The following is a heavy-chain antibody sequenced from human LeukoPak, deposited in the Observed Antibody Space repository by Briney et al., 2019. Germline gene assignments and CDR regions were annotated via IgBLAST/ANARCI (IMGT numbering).Heavy chain of an antibody. V-gene: IGHV4-34*01. Sequence: SETLSLTCAVYGGSFSGYYWSLIRQPPGKGLEWIGEINHSGSTNYNPSLKSRVTISVDTSKNQFSLKLSSVTAADTAVYYCARGPPYYDSSGYFDYWGQGTLVTVSS. CDR2: INHSGST. D-gene: IGHD3-22*01. CDR1: GGSFSGYY. J-gene: IGHJ4*02. CDR3: ARGPPYYDSSGYFDY.